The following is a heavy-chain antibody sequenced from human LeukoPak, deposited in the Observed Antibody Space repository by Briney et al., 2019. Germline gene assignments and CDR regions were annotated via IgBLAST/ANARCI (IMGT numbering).Heavy chain of an antibody. CDR3: AKDRLASGSAPRFDP. Sequence: GGSLRLSCAASGFTFSSYAMSWVRQAPGKGLEWVSIIGNSGGSIYYADSVKGRFTISRDNSKNTLYLQMNSLRADDTAVYYCAKDRLASGSAPRFDPWGQGTLVIVSS. D-gene: IGHD3-10*01. CDR1: GFTFSSYA. V-gene: IGHV3-23*01. CDR2: IGNSGGSI. J-gene: IGHJ5*02.